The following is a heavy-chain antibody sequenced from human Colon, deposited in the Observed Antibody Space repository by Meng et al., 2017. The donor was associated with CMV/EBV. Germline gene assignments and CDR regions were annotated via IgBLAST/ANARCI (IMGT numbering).Heavy chain of an antibody. CDR2: ISGGGTTT. V-gene: IGHV3-23*01. J-gene: IGHJ6*02. CDR3: AKASSNFPYYSMDV. Sequence: GGSLRLSCAASGFTFNVFAINWVRQAPGKGLEWVSAISGGGTTTYYADSVKGRVTVSRDNSNNTVFLQLSSLRADDTALYYCAKASSNFPYYSMDVWGQGTPVTVSS. D-gene: IGHD4-11*01. CDR1: GFTFNVFA.